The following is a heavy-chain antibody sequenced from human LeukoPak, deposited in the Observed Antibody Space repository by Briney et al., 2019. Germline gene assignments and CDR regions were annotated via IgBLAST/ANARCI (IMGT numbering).Heavy chain of an antibody. V-gene: IGHV3-7*01. CDR2: IKQVGSEK. D-gene: IGHD3-22*01. CDR3: ARDALSNYDSSGYWVPDAFDI. Sequence: PGGSLRLSCAASGFTFSSYWMSWVRQAPGKGLEWVANIKQVGSEKYYVDSVKGRFTISRDNAKNSLYLQMNSLRAEDTAVYYCARDALSNYDSSGYWVPDAFDIWGQGTMVTVSS. J-gene: IGHJ3*02. CDR1: GFTFSSYW.